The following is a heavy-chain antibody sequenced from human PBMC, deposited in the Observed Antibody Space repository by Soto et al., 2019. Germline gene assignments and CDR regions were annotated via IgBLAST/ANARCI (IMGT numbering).Heavy chain of an antibody. CDR2: ISYSGTT. Sequence: QVQLQESGPGLVKPSQTLSLTCTVSGGSINIGGSYWTWIRQHPGRGLEWIGHISYSGTTYYNPSLKCRLTISIDRSKNDFSLSLTSVTAADTALYYCAKVKGGAVAAFDWFDPWGQGILVTVSS. CDR1: GGSINIGGSY. V-gene: IGHV4-31*03. D-gene: IGHD2-15*01. J-gene: IGHJ5*02. CDR3: AKVKGGAVAAFDWFDP.